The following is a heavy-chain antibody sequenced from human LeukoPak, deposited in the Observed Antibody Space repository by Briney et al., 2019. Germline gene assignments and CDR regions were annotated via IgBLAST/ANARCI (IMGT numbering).Heavy chain of an antibody. J-gene: IGHJ4*02. V-gene: IGHV3-48*01. Sequence: PGGSLRLSCAATGVTFSSYSMNLVRQAPRKGLEWVSYISGNSDTIYYADSVKGRFTISRDNAKNSLYLQMNSLRAEDTAVYYCARDSYGDYYFDYWGQGTLVTVSS. CDR2: ISGNSDTI. CDR3: ARDSYGDYYFDY. CDR1: GVTFSSYS. D-gene: IGHD4-17*01.